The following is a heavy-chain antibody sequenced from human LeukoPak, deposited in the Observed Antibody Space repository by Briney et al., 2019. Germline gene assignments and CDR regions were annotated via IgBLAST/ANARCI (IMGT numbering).Heavy chain of an antibody. CDR1: GYTFTGYY. V-gene: IGHV1-2*02. CDR2: INPNSGGT. D-gene: IGHD2-15*01. CDR3: ARDLGYCSGGSCYPVYYFDY. Sequence: ASVKVSCKASGYTFTGYYMHWVRQAPGQGLEWMGWINPNSGGTNYAQKFQGRVTMTRDMSTSTVYMELSSLRSEDTAVYYCARDLGYCSGGSCYPVYYFDYWGQGTLVTVSS. J-gene: IGHJ4*02.